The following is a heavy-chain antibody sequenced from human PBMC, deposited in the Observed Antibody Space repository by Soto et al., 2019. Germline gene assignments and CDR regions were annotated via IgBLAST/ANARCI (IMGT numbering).Heavy chain of an antibody. J-gene: IGHJ6*04. CDR3: GKDISPGGMDV. CDR1: GLNLLYYA. Sequence: PGGSLILSCAGSGLNLLYYARHWVRQAPGKGLEWVSGIYYNSDRIDYADSVKGRFTISRDNARNSLYLQMNSLRTEDTAFYYCGKDISPGGMDVWGRGIMVTVSS. V-gene: IGHV3-9*01. CDR2: IYYNSDRI.